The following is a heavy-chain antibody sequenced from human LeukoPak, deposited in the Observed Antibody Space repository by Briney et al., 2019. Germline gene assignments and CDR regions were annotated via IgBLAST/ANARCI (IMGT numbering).Heavy chain of an antibody. CDR3: ATDTAMDPNFDY. D-gene: IGHD5-18*01. J-gene: IGHJ4*02. CDR1: GYTFTSYG. CDR2: ISAYNGNT. V-gene: IGHV1-18*01. Sequence: ASVKVSCKASGYTFTSYGISWVRQAPGQGLEWMGWISAYNGNTNYAQKLQGRVTMATDTSTSTAYMELRSLRSDDTAVYYRATDTAMDPNFDYWGQGALVTVSS.